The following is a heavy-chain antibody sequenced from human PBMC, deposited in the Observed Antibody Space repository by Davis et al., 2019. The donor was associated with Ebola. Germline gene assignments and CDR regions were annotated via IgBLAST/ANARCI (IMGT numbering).Heavy chain of an antibody. CDR3: ARVRSSIVVVPAAHFDY. CDR1: GDSISSHY. V-gene: IGHV4-59*11. CDR2: THESGST. J-gene: IGHJ4*02. D-gene: IGHD2-2*01. Sequence: PSETLSLTCTVSGDSISSHYWSWIRQPPGKGLEYIAYTHESGSTKCNPSLKSRVTMSVDTSKNQFSLKLSSVTAADTAVYYCARVRSSIVVVPAAHFDYWGQGTLVTVSS.